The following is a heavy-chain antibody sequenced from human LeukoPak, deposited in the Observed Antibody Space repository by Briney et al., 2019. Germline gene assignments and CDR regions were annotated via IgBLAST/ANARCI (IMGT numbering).Heavy chain of an antibody. CDR1: GGTFSSYA. V-gene: IGHV1-2*02. J-gene: IGHJ4*02. CDR3: ARAGLGSLVDY. CDR2: INPNSGGT. D-gene: IGHD3-10*01. Sequence: APVKVSCKASGGTFSSYAISWVRQAPGQGLEWMGWINPNSGGTNYAQKFQGRVTMTRDTSISTAYMELSRLRSDDTAVYYCARAGLGSLVDYWGQGTLVTVSS.